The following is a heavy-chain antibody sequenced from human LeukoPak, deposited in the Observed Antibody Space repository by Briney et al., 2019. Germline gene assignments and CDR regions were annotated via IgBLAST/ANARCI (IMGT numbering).Heavy chain of an antibody. V-gene: IGHV4-34*01. J-gene: IGHJ6*03. D-gene: IGHD3-10*01. CDR2: INHSGST. CDR3: ARGAWYYYGSGSSNYYYYYYMDV. CDR1: GGSFSGYY. Sequence: SETLSPTCAVYGGSFSGYYWSWIRQPPGKGLEWIGEINHSGSTNYNPSLKSRVTISVDTSKNQFSLKLSSVTAADTAVYYCARGAWYYYGSGSSNYYYYYYMDVWGKGTTVTVSS.